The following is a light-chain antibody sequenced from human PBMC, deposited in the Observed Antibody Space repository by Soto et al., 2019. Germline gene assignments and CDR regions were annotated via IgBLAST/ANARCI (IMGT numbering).Light chain of an antibody. J-gene: IGKJ1*01. Sequence: DVQMTQSPSTLSASVGDRVTITCRASQTINNWLAWYQQRPGKAPTFLIYKTSTLETGVPSRFSGSGSGTEFTLTISSLQPEDFAMYYCQQYNTSPWTFGQGTGVES. CDR3: QQYNTSPWT. CDR2: KTS. V-gene: IGKV1-5*03. CDR1: QTINNW.